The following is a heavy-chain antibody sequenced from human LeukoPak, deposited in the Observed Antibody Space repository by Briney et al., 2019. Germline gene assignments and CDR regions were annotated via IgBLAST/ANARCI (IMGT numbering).Heavy chain of an antibody. V-gene: IGHV5-51*01. CDR2: IYPGDSDT. J-gene: IGHJ4*02. CDR1: GSIFTSYW. Sequence: GASLQISCKGSGSIFTSYWIGWVRQLPGKGLEWMGIIYPGDSDTRYSPSFQGQVTISADKSISTAYLQWSSLKASDTAMYYCARQEVVVAAIDYWGQGTLVTVSS. D-gene: IGHD2-15*01. CDR3: ARQEVVVAAIDY.